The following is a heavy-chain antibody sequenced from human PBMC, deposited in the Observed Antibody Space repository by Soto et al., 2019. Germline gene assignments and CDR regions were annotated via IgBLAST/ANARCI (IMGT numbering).Heavy chain of an antibody. CDR2: IYSGGST. Sequence: SGGSLRLSCAASGFTVSSNYMSWVRQAPGKGLEWVSVIYSGGSTYYADSVKGRFTISRDNSKNTLYLQMNSLRAEDTAVYYCARSYMTTFLGMDVWGQGXTVTVYS. CDR1: GFTVSSNY. V-gene: IGHV3-53*01. J-gene: IGHJ6*02. CDR3: ARSYMTTFLGMDV. D-gene: IGHD3-16*01.